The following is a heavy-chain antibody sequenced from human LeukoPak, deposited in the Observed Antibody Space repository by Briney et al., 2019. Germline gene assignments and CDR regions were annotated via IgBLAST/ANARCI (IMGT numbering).Heavy chain of an antibody. J-gene: IGHJ6*02. Sequence: ASETLSLTCAVYGGSISSYYWSWTRQPPGKGLEWIGYIYYSGSTNYNPSLKSRVTISVDTSKNQFSLKLSSVTAADTAVYYCARRIQPYYYYGMDVWGQGTTVTVSS. CDR1: GGSISSYY. D-gene: IGHD5-18*01. V-gene: IGHV4-59*08. CDR3: ARRIQPYYYYGMDV. CDR2: IYYSGST.